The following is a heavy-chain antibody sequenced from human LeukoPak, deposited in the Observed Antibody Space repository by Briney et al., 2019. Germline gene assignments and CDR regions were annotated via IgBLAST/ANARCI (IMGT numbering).Heavy chain of an antibody. CDR2: LFSGGTT. V-gene: IGHV3-53*05. J-gene: IGHJ3*02. CDR1: GFTVRTNY. Sequence: PGGSLRLSCAASGFTVRTNYMSWLRQAPGKGLEWVSLLFSGGTTYYADSVKGRFTISRDNSKNTLYLQMNNLTVENTAVYYCARGGDGYNYAFDMWGQGTMVTVSS. CDR3: ARGGDGYNYAFDM. D-gene: IGHD5-24*01.